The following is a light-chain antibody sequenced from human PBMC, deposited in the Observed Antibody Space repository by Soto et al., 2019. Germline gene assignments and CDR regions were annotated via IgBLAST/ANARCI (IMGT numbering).Light chain of an antibody. CDR3: SSYTSSSTVV. Sequence: QSALTQPASVSGSPGQSITISCTGASSDVGTYNYVSWYQHHPGKAPKLMIYEVNNRPSGVSNRFSGSKSGNTASLTISGLQAEDEADYYCSSYTSSSTVVFGGGTKLTVL. CDR1: SSDVGTYNY. V-gene: IGLV2-14*01. CDR2: EVN. J-gene: IGLJ2*01.